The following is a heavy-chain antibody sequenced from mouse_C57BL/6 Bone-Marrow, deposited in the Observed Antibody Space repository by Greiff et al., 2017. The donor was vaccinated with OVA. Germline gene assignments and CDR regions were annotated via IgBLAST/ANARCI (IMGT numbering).Heavy chain of an antibody. J-gene: IGHJ2*01. Sequence: VQLQQPGAELVKPGASVKLSCKASGYTFTSYWMHWVKQRPGQGLEWIGMIHPNSGSTNYNEKFKSKATLTVDKSSSTAYMQLSSLTSEDSAVYYCARSTYYYGSCGYWGQGTTLTVSS. D-gene: IGHD1-1*01. CDR3: ARSTYYYGSCGY. V-gene: IGHV1-64*01. CDR2: IHPNSGST. CDR1: GYTFTSYW.